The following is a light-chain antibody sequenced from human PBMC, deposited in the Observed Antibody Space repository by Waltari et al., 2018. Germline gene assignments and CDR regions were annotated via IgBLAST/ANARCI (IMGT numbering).Light chain of an antibody. V-gene: IGKV1D-16*01. J-gene: IGKJ3*01. CDR1: QDIRTW. CDR3: QQYHDSPYT. Sequence: DIQMTQSPSLLSASVGDRVTITCRAGQDIRTWLVWYQQKPEKVPKLLIYAASTLQSGVPSRFSGSGSGTDFTLTISSLQPEDFATYYCQQYHDSPYTFGPGTKVDIK. CDR2: AAS.